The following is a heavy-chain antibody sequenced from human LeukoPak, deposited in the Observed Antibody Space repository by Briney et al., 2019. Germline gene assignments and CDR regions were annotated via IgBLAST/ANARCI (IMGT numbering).Heavy chain of an antibody. CDR3: ARGNWGFDY. Sequence: GGSLRLSCAASGFTFSSYVMHWVRQAPGKGLEWAAVILYDGSNKYYADSVKGRSTISRDNSKNTLYLQMNSLRVEDTAVYFCARGNWGFDYWGQGALVTVSS. CDR1: GFTFSSYV. V-gene: IGHV3-30-3*01. CDR2: ILYDGSNK. J-gene: IGHJ4*02. D-gene: IGHD7-27*01.